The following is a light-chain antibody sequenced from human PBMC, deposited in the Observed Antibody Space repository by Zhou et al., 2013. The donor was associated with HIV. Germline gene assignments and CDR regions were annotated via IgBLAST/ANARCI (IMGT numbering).Light chain of an antibody. V-gene: IGKV3-15*01. Sequence: EIVMTQSPATLSVSPGERATLSCRASQSVSSNLAWYQQKPGQLPGSSSMVASTRATGIPARFSGSGSGTEFTLTISSLRPEDFAIYYCQSYSDWPPLYTFGQGTKLEIK. J-gene: IGKJ2*01. CDR3: QSYSDWPPLYT. CDR2: VAS. CDR1: QSVSSN.